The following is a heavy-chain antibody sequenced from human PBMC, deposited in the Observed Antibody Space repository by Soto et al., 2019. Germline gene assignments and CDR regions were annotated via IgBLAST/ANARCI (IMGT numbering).Heavy chain of an antibody. CDR1: GGSISIGGYY. Sequence: QVQLQESGPGLVKPSQTLSLTCTVSGGSISIGGYYWSWIRQHPGKGLEWIGYIYYSGSFYYNPSLRSRVTISVDTSTDQFSLKLSSVSAADTAVYYCARGGVVSASIEVNWFDPWGQGTLVTVSS. CDR2: IYYSGSF. CDR3: ARGGVVSASIEVNWFDP. D-gene: IGHD2-2*02. J-gene: IGHJ5*02. V-gene: IGHV4-31*03.